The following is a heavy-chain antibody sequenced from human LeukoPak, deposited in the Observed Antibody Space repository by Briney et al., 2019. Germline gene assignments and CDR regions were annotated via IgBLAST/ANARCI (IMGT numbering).Heavy chain of an antibody. Sequence: ASVKVSCKASGYTFTSYGISWVRQAPGQGLEWMGWISAYNGNTNYAQKLQGRVTMTTDTPTSTAYMELRSLRSDDTAVYYCARGVTARGFYYYIDVWGKGTTVTISS. D-gene: IGHD2-21*02. CDR1: GYTFTSYG. V-gene: IGHV1-18*01. CDR2: ISAYNGNT. J-gene: IGHJ6*03. CDR3: ARGVTARGFYYYIDV.